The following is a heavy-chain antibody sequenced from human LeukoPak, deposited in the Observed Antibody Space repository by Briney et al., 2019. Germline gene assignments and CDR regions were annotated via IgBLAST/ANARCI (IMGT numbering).Heavy chain of an antibody. Sequence: PSETLSLICTVSGGSITSHYWSWIRRPPGKGLEWIGHISYSGSTKYNPSIKSRVTISIGTSTSQFSLQLSSVTAADTADYFCARDLLPDCSNGVCPIIDLWGKGTTVVVSS. D-gene: IGHD2-8*01. CDR2: ISYSGST. J-gene: IGHJ6*04. CDR1: GGSITSHY. CDR3: ARDLLPDCSNGVCPIIDL. V-gene: IGHV4-59*11.